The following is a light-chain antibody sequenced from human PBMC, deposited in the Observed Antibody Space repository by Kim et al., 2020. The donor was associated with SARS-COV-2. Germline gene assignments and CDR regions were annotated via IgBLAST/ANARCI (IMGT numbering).Light chain of an antibody. CDR2: EVI. J-gene: IGLJ1*01. CDR3: CSYATSSTYG. CDR1: NSNVGNYNF. V-gene: IGLV2-23*02. Sequence: QSALTQPASVSGSPGQSITISCTGTNSNVGNYNFVSWYQQHPNKAPKLLIYEVIKRPSGVSDRFSGSKSANTASLTISGLQAEDEADYYCCSYATSSTYGSGTGIKVTVL.